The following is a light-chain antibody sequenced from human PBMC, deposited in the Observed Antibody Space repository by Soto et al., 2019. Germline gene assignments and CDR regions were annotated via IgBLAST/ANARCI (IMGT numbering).Light chain of an antibody. J-gene: IGLJ2*01. CDR3: SSYTGSNTPVV. CDR1: SSDVGGYNY. V-gene: IGLV2-14*01. Sequence: QSVLTQPASVSGSPGQSITISCTGTSSDVGGYNYVSWYQQHPGKVPNLIIFDVSNRPSGVSNRFSGSKSGNSASLTISGLQAEDEADYYCSSYTGSNTPVVFGGGTKLTVL. CDR2: DVS.